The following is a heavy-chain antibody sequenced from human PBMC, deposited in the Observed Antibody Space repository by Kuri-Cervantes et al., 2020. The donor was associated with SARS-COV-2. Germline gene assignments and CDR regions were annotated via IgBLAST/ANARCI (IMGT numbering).Heavy chain of an antibody. Sequence: ASVKVSCKASGYTFTSYGISWVRQAPGQGLEWMGWISAYNGNTNYAQKLQGRVTMTTDTSTSTAYMELRSLRSDDMAVYYCARDWRDIVVVPAAPPLYYMDVWGKGTTVTVSS. D-gene: IGHD2-2*01. V-gene: IGHV1-18*03. CDR3: ARDWRDIVVVPAAPPLYYMDV. CDR1: GYTFTSYG. J-gene: IGHJ6*03. CDR2: ISAYNGNT.